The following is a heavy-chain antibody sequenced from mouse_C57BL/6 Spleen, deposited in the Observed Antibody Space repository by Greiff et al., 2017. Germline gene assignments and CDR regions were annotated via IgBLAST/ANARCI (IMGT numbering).Heavy chain of an antibody. D-gene: IGHD1-1*01. Sequence: QVQLQQSGPELVKPGASVKISCKASGYTFTDYYINWVKQRPGQGLEWIGWIFPGSGSTYYNEKFKGKATLTVDKSSSTAYMLLSILTSEDSAVYFCARSYYGSAMDYWGQGTSVTVSS. J-gene: IGHJ4*01. CDR1: GYTFTDYY. CDR2: IFPGSGST. V-gene: IGHV1-75*01. CDR3: ARSYYGSAMDY.